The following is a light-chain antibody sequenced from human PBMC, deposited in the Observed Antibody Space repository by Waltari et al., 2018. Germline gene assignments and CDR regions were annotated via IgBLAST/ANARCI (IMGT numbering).Light chain of an antibody. V-gene: IGKV3-15*01. CDR2: GVS. CDR3: QQYADWPPT. J-gene: IGKJ1*01. CDR1: QSLRST. Sequence: EIVMTQSPATLSVSPGERVTLSCRASQSLRSTLVWYQQKPGRAPSLLIYGVSTRATGIPARFSGSGSGTEFTLTISSLQSEDFAVYFCQQYADWPPTFGQGTKVEIK.